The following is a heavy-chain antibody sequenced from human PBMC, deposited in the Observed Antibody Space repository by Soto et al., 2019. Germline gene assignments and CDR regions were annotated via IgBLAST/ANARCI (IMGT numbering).Heavy chain of an antibody. J-gene: IGHJ6*02. CDR3: AKDGAMRYYYYYGMDV. Sequence: EVQLLESGGGLVQPGGSLRLSCAASGFTFSSYAMSWVRQAPGKGLEWVSAISGSGGSTYYADSVKGRFTISRDNSKNTLYLQMTSLRAEDTAVYYCAKDGAMRYYYYYGMDVWGQGTTVTVSS. D-gene: IGHD3-16*01. CDR2: ISGSGGST. V-gene: IGHV3-23*01. CDR1: GFTFSSYA.